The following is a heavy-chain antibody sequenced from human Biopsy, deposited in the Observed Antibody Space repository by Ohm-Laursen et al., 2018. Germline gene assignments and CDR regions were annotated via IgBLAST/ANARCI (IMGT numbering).Heavy chain of an antibody. V-gene: IGHV1-2*02. Sequence: SSVKVSCKSSGYTFTDSYMHWVRQAPGQGLEWMGWINPNSGGTNYAQKFQGRVTMTRDTSMSTAYMELNRLRSDDTAVYYCARGGLNYWYFDLWGRGTLVTVSS. CDR1: GYTFTDSY. CDR2: INPNSGGT. D-gene: IGHD1-26*01. J-gene: IGHJ2*01. CDR3: ARGGLNYWYFDL.